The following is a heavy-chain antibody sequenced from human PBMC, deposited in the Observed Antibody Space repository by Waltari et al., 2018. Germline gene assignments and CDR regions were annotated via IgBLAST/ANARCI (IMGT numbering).Heavy chain of an antibody. CDR2: IYYSGST. Sequence: QVQLQESGPGLVKPSETLSLTCTVSGCSFSSYYWSWIRQPPGKGLEWIGYIYYSGSTNYNPSLKSRVTISVDTSKNQFSLKLSSVTAADTAVYYCARGMSGSYSDFDYWGQGTLVTVSS. CDR1: GCSFSSYY. V-gene: IGHV4-59*01. D-gene: IGHD1-26*01. CDR3: ARGMSGSYSDFDY. J-gene: IGHJ4*02.